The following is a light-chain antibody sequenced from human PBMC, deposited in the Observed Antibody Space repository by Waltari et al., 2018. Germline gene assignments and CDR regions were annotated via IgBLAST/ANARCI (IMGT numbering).Light chain of an antibody. CDR1: SSDVGTYKF. Sequence: QSALTQPASVSGSPGQSITISCTGSSSDVGTYKFVSWYQQHPGKAPKLMIYEINQRPSGIFNRFSGSKFGNTAVLTISGLQTDAEADYYCCSYVTGDTWVFGGGTRVAVL. CDR3: CSYVTGDTWV. J-gene: IGLJ3*02. CDR2: EIN. V-gene: IGLV2-23*02.